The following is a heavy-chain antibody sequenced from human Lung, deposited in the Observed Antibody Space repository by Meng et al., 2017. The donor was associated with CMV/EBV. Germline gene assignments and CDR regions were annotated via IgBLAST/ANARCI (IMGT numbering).Heavy chain of an antibody. CDR3: AKGVSHCSSTSCSNVDY. D-gene: IGHD2-2*01. V-gene: IGHV3-30*02. J-gene: IGHJ4*02. CDR1: GFTFSSYG. Sequence: GESXKISXAASGFTFSSYGMHWVRQAPGKGLEWVAFIRYDGSNKYYADSVKGRFTISRDNSKNTLYLQMNSLRAEDTAVYYCAKGVSHCSSTSCSNVDYWGQGTLVTVSS. CDR2: IRYDGSNK.